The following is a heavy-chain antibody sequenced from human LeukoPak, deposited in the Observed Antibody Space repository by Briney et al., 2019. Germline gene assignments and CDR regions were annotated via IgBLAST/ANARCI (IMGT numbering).Heavy chain of an antibody. Sequence: SETLSLTCAFCGGSFSGYYWSWIRQPPGKGLEWIGEINHSGSTNYNPSLKSRVTISVDTSKNQFSLKLSSVTAADAAVYYCARGGGITMIVVVTAPFDYWGQGTLVTVSS. CDR2: INHSGST. J-gene: IGHJ4*02. CDR1: GGSFSGYY. D-gene: IGHD3-22*01. V-gene: IGHV4-34*01. CDR3: ARGGGITMIVVVTAPFDY.